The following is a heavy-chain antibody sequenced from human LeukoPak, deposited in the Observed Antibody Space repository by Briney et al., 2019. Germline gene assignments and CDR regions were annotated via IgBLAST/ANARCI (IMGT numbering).Heavy chain of an antibody. CDR1: GFTFSSYS. V-gene: IGHV3-21*01. Sequence: GGSLRLSCAASGFTFSSYSMNWVRQAPGKGLEWVSSISSSSSYIYYADSVKGRFTISRDNAKNSLYLQMNSLRAEDTAVYYCARDRLAAAGNFDHWGQGTLVTVSS. D-gene: IGHD6-13*01. CDR2: ISSSSSYI. CDR3: ARDRLAAAGNFDH. J-gene: IGHJ4*02.